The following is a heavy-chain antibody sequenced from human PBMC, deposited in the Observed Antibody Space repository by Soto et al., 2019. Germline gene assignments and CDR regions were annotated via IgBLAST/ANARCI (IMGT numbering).Heavy chain of an antibody. CDR1: GGTFSSYA. V-gene: IGHV1-69*06. Sequence: QVQLVQSGAEVKKPGSSVKVSCKASGGTFSSYAISWVRQAPGQGLEWMGGIIPIFGTANYAQKFQGRVTISADKSTSTAYMELSSLRSEDTAVYYCARVPGYNWNRGDYFDYWGQGTLVTVSS. D-gene: IGHD1-20*01. CDR2: IIPIFGTA. J-gene: IGHJ4*02. CDR3: ARVPGYNWNRGDYFDY.